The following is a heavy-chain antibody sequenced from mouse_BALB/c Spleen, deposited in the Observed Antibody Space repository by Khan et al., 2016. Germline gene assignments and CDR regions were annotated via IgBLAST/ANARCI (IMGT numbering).Heavy chain of an antibody. V-gene: IGHV1-7*01. D-gene: IGHD1-1*01. CDR2: INPSTGYT. CDR3: APRFTTVVASNAMDY. J-gene: IGHJ4*01. Sequence: QVQLQQSGAELAKPGASVKMSCKASGYTFTSYWMHWVKQRPGQGLEWIGYINPSTGYTEYNQKFKDKATLTADKSSSTAYMQLSSLTSEDSAVYYGAPRFTTVVASNAMDYWGQGTSVTVSS. CDR1: GYTFTSYW.